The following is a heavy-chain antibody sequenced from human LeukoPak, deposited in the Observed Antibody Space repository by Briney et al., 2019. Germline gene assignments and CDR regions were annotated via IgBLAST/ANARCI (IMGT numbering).Heavy chain of an antibody. CDR1: GGSISSSSYY. Sequence: KSSETLSLTCTVSGGSISSSSYYWGWLRQPPGKGLEWIVSIYYSGSTYYNPSLKSRVTISVDTSKNQFSLKLSSVTAADTAVYYCASRLRRGWYEDAFDIWGQGTMVTVSS. CDR2: IYYSGST. J-gene: IGHJ3*02. D-gene: IGHD6-19*01. CDR3: ASRLRRGWYEDAFDI. V-gene: IGHV4-39*01.